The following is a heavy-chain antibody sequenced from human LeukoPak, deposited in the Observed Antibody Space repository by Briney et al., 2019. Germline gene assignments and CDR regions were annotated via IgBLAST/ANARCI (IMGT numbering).Heavy chain of an antibody. CDR3: ARDQSRVTIFGVVIPLDAFDI. D-gene: IGHD3-3*01. CDR2: ISGSGGST. Sequence: GGSLRLSCAASGFTFSSYAMTWVRQAPGKGLEWASAISGSGGSTYYADSVKGRFTISRDNAKNSLYLQMNSLRAEDTAVYYCARDQSRVTIFGVVIPLDAFDIWGQGTMVTVSS. V-gene: IGHV3-23*01. J-gene: IGHJ3*02. CDR1: GFTFSSYA.